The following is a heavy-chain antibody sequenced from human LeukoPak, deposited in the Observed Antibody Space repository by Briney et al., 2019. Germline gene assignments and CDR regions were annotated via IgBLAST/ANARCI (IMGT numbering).Heavy chain of an antibody. CDR2: INHSGST. J-gene: IGHJ4*02. Sequence: PSETLSLTCAVYGGSFSGYYWSWIRQPPGKGLEWIGEINHSGSTNYNPSLKSRVTISVDTSKNQFSLKLSSVTAADTAVYYCARGWGKNYFDYWGQGTLVTVSS. V-gene: IGHV4-34*01. D-gene: IGHD7-27*01. CDR3: ARGWGKNYFDY. CDR1: GGSFSGYY.